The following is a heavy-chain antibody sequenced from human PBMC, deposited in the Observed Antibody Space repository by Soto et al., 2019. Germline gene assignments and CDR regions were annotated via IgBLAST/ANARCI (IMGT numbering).Heavy chain of an antibody. CDR3: ARGPCGGGSCYSDLFPETGFDS. D-gene: IGHD2-15*01. J-gene: IGHJ4*02. V-gene: IGHV4-4*07. CDR2: IHSSGTT. CDR1: GGSISHDY. Sequence: QVQLQESGPGLVQPSETLSLICTVSGGSISHDYWSWVRQPAGKGLEWIGRIHSSGTTNYNPSLEGRVTMSIDTFREQFSPQLTSVTAADTAMYYCARGPCGGGSCYSDLFPETGFDSWGQGTLVTVSS.